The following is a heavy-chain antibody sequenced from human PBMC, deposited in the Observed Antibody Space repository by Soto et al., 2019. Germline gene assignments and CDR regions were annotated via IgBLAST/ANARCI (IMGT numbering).Heavy chain of an antibody. D-gene: IGHD3-3*01. V-gene: IGHV1-2*02. CDR2: INPNSGGT. J-gene: IGHJ4*02. CDR3: ARRAGYYDFWSGYPDY. Sequence: QVQLVQSGAEVKKPGASVKVSCKASGYTFTGYYMHWVRQAPGQGLEWMGWINPNSGGTNYAQKFQGRVTMTRDTSISTAYMELSRLRSDDTAVYYCARRAGYYDFWSGYPDYGGQGTLVTVSS. CDR1: GYTFTGYY.